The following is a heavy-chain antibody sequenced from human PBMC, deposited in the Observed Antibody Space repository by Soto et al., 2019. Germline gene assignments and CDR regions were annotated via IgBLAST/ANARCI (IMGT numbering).Heavy chain of an antibody. D-gene: IGHD6-13*01. CDR1: GGSVSSGSYC. V-gene: IGHV4-61*01. Sequence: QVQLQESGPGLVKPSETLSLTCTVSGGSVSSGSYCWSWIRQPPGKGLEWIGYIYYSGSTNYNPSLKSRVTISVDTSKNQFSLKLSSVTAADTAVYYCARDSIAAAGADYWGQGTLVTVSS. CDR2: IYYSGST. CDR3: ARDSIAAAGADY. J-gene: IGHJ4*02.